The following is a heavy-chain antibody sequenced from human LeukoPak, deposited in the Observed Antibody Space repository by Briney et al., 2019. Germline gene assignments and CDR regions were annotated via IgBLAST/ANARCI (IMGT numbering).Heavy chain of an antibody. CDR2: INPNSGGT. D-gene: IGHD6-13*01. CDR3: ARLYSSSWYDYFDY. Sequence: ASVKVSCKASGYTFTGYYMHWVRQAPGQGLEWMGWINPNSGGTNYAQKFQGWVTMTRDTSISTAYMELSRLRSDDTAVYYCARLYSSSWYDYFDYRGQGTLVTVSS. CDR1: GYTFTGYY. V-gene: IGHV1-2*04. J-gene: IGHJ4*02.